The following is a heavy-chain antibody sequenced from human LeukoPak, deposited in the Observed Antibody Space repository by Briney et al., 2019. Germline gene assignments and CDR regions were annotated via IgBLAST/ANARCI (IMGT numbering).Heavy chain of an antibody. Sequence: SETLSLTCIVSDGSITSHYWSWIRRPPGKGLEWVGFIHYSGSSNYNPSLKSRVTISVDTSKNQFSLKVSSVTAADTGVYYCASKSTDHGELRFDYWGQGTLVTVSS. J-gene: IGHJ4*02. CDR1: DGSITSHY. CDR3: ASKSTDHGELRFDY. V-gene: IGHV4-59*11. D-gene: IGHD4-17*01. CDR2: IHYSGSS.